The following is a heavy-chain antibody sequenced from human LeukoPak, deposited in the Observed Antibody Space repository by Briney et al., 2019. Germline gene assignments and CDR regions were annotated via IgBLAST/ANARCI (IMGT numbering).Heavy chain of an antibody. CDR3: AVNAGTYYYYYMDV. D-gene: IGHD6-13*01. J-gene: IGHJ6*03. CDR1: GGTFSSYA. V-gene: IGHV1-69*13. Sequence: GASVKVSCKASGGTFSSYAISWVRQAPGQGLEWMGGIIPIFGTANYAQKFQGRVTITADESTSTAYMELSSLRSEDTAVYYCAVNAGTYYYYYMDVWGKGTTVTVPS. CDR2: IIPIFGTA.